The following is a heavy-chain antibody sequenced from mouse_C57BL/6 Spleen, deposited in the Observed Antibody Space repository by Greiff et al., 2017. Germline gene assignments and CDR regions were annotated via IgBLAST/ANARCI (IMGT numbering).Heavy chain of an antibody. D-gene: IGHD2-5*01. CDR3: ATSYDSNLFDY. Sequence: EVNVVESGGGLVKPGGSLKLSCAASGFTFSSYAMSWVRQTPEKRLEWVATISDGGSYTYYPDNVKGRFTISRDNAKNNLYLQMSHLKSEDTAMYYCATSYDSNLFDYWGQGTTLTVSS. CDR1: GFTFSSYA. CDR2: ISDGGSYT. V-gene: IGHV5-4*03. J-gene: IGHJ2*01.